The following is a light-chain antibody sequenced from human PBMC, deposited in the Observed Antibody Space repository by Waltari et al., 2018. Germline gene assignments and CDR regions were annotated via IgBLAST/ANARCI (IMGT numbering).Light chain of an antibody. CDR1: SGPLPSTSH. CDR3: LLYMGSGIWV. V-gene: IGLV8-61*01. J-gene: IGLJ3*02. CDR2: KAN. Sequence: QTVVTQEPSLSVSPGGTVPLPCPLSSGPLPSTSHASWYQQSPGQTPRTLVYKANIRSSGVPDRFSGSVLGNKAVLIITGAQAEDESTYYCLLYMGSGIWVFGGGTKLTVL.